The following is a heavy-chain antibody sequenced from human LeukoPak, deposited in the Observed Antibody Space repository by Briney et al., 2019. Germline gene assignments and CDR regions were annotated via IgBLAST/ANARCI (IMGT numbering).Heavy chain of an antibody. D-gene: IGHD2-2*01. V-gene: IGHV4-31*03. Sequence: SETLSLTCTVSGGSISSAGYYWSWIRQHPGKGLEWIGYIYYNGQTYYNPSLKSRLILSADTSDNQFSLKVTSVTAADTAVYYCARGEEYVYYFDYWGQGSLVTVSS. CDR3: ARGEEYVYYFDY. CDR1: GGSISSAGYY. CDR2: IYYNGQT. J-gene: IGHJ4*02.